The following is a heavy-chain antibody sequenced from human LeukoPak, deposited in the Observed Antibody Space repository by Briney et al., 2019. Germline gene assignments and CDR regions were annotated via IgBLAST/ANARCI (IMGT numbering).Heavy chain of an antibody. CDR3: AQRITMVRGVPYYYGMDV. CDR2: ISGSGGST. J-gene: IGHJ6*02. CDR1: GFTFSNYA. V-gene: IGHV3-23*01. D-gene: IGHD3-10*01. Sequence: GGSLRLSCAASGFTFSNYAMSWVRQAPGKGLEWVSAISGSGGSTYYADSVKGRFTISRDNSKNTLYLQMNSLRAEDTAVYYSAQRITMVRGVPYYYGMDVWGQGTTVTVSS.